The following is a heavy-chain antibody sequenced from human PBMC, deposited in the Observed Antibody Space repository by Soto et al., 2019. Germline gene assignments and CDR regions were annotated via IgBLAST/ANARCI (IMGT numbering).Heavy chain of an antibody. Sequence: EVQLVESGGGLVQPGGSLRNSCAASGFTFSDQYMDWVRQAPGKGLEWVGRIRNKANSYTTEYAASVKGRFTISRDDSKNSLYLQLNSLQTEDTAVDYCARAGSSGWWRDYWGQGTLVTVSS. V-gene: IGHV3-72*01. CDR2: IRNKANSYTT. CDR1: GFTFSDQY. J-gene: IGHJ4*02. D-gene: IGHD6-19*01. CDR3: ARAGSSGWWRDY.